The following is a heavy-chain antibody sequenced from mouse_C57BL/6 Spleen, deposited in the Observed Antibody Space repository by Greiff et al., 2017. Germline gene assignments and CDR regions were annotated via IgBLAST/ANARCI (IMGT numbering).Heavy chain of an antibody. J-gene: IGHJ1*03. V-gene: IGHV1-76*01. CDR3: ARSSYPHWYCDV. CDR2: IYPGSGNT. D-gene: IGHD1-1*01. CDR1: GYTFTDYY. Sequence: VQLVESGAELVRPGASVKLSCKASGYTFTDYYINWVKQRPGQGLEWIARIYPGSGNTYYNEKFKGKATLTAEKSSSTAYMQLSSLTSEDSAVYFCARSSYPHWYCDVWGTGTTVTVSS.